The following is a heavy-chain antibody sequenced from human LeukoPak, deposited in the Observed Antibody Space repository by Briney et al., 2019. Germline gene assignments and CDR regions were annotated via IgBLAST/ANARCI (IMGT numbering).Heavy chain of an antibody. CDR1: GLTFSNAW. J-gene: IGHJ4*02. Sequence: PGGSLRLSCAASGLTFSNAWMSWVRQAPGKGLEWVGHIKSKTDGGTTDYAAPVKGRFTISRADSKNTLYLQMHSLKTEDTAVYYCTTPKWGLLPFWGQGTLVTVSS. CDR3: TTPKWGLLPF. D-gene: IGHD3-22*01. V-gene: IGHV3-15*01. CDR2: IKSKTDGGTT.